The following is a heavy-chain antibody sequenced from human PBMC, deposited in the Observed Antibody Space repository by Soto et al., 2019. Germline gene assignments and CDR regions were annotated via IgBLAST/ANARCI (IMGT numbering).Heavy chain of an antibody. V-gene: IGHV1-8*01. CDR2: MNPNSGNT. D-gene: IGHD6-19*01. CDR1: GYTFTSYD. J-gene: IGHJ6*02. Sequence: QVQLVQSGAEVKKPGASVKVSCKASGYTFTSYDINWVRQATGQGLEWMGWMNPNSGNTGYAQKFQGRVTMTRNTSISTAYMELSSLRSEDTAVYYCASRRQWLHPGYYYGMDVWGQGTTVTVSS. CDR3: ASRRQWLHPGYYYGMDV.